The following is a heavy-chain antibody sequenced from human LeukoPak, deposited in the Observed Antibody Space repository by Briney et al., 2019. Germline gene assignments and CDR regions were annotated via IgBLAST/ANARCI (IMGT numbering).Heavy chain of an antibody. J-gene: IGHJ4*02. CDR1: GFTFSRYG. V-gene: IGHV3-33*06. Sequence: GGSLRLSCETSGFTFSRYGMHWVRQAPGKGLEWVALIWHDGSNKNYADSVKGRFTVSRDNSKNTLYLQKNSLRAEDTAVYYCANNFDYWGQGTLVTVSS. CDR3: ANNFDY. CDR2: IWHDGSNK.